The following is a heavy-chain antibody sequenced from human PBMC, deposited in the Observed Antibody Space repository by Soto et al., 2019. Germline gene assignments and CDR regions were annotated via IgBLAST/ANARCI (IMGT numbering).Heavy chain of an antibody. CDR3: TTDSYSTMIVVRFDY. CDR1: GFTFSDYY. D-gene: IGHD3-22*01. CDR2: ISSSGSTI. J-gene: IGHJ4*01. Sequence: PGGSLRLSCAASGFTFSDYYMSWIRQAPGKGLEWVSYISSSGSTIYYADSVKGRFTISRDNAKNSLYLQMNSLKTEDTGIYYCTTDSYSTMIVVRFDYWGHGTLVTVSS. V-gene: IGHV3-11*01.